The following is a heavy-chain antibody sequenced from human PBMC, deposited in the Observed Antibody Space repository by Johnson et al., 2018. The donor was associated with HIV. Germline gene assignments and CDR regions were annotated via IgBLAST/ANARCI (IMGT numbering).Heavy chain of an antibody. CDR2: ISSSGSII. CDR3: ARDLPGIYDAFDL. Sequence: QVQLVESGGGLVQPGGSLRLSCAASGFTFSDYYMSWIRQAPGKGLEWVSYISSSGSIIYYADSVKGRFTISRDVSKNILYLQMHSLRTEDTAYYYCARDLPGIYDAFDLWGQGTKVTISS. D-gene: IGHD1-26*01. V-gene: IGHV3-11*01. J-gene: IGHJ3*01. CDR1: GFTFSDYY.